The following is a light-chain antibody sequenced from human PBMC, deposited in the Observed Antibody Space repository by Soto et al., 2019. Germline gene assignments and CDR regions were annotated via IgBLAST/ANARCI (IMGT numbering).Light chain of an antibody. CDR2: DVS. J-gene: IGLJ1*01. CDR1: SSDVGGYNY. V-gene: IGLV2-14*01. CDR3: SSYTSSSTLLDV. Sequence: QYALTQPASVSGSPGQSITISCTGTSSDVGGYNYVSWYQQHPGKAPKLMIYDVSNRPSGVSNRFSGSKSGNTASLTISGLQAEEEADYYYSSYTSSSTLLDVFGTGTKLTVL.